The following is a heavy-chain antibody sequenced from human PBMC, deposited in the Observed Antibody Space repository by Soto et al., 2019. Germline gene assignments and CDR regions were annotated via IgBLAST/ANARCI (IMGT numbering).Heavy chain of an antibody. CDR1: GGSISSYY. J-gene: IGHJ6*03. V-gene: IGHV4-59*01. Sequence: SETLSLTCTVSGGSISSYYWSWIRQPPGKGLEWIGYIYYSGSTNYNPSLKSRVTISVDTSKNQFSLKLSSVTAADTAVYYCARVDRDWDYYYYYMDVWGKGTTVTVSS. CDR3: ARVDRDWDYYYYYMDV. CDR2: IYYSGST. D-gene: IGHD2-2*03.